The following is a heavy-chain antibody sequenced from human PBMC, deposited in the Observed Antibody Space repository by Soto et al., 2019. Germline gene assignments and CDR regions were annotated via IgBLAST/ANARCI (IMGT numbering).Heavy chain of an antibody. CDR1: GFTFSNFW. Sequence: GGSLRLSCAGSGFTFSNFWMNWVRQAPGKGLEWVGRIKSKADGGTTDYTAPVKGRFTISRDDSKNTLYLQMNSLETEDTAVYYCAAYADTAMVMDLDYWGQGTLVTVSS. V-gene: IGHV3-15*07. D-gene: IGHD5-18*01. CDR3: AAYADTAMVMDLDY. J-gene: IGHJ4*02. CDR2: IKSKADGGTT.